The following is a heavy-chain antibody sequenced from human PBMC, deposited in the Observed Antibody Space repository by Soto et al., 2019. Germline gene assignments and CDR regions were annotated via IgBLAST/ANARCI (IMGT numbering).Heavy chain of an antibody. CDR3: ASFGQGGGGWYVGIEFDY. D-gene: IGHD6-19*01. J-gene: IGHJ4*02. CDR2: ISAYNGNT. Sequence: QVQLVQSGAEVKKPGASVKVSCKASGYTFTSYGISWVRQAPGQGLEWMGWISAYNGNTNYAQKLQGRVTMTTDTSTSTAYMERRSLRSDDTAVYYCASFGQGGGGWYVGIEFDYWGQGTLVTVSS. CDR1: GYTFTSYG. V-gene: IGHV1-18*01.